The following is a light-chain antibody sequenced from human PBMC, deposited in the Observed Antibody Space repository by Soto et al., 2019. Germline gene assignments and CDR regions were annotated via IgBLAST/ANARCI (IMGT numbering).Light chain of an antibody. CDR3: SSYTTSTTVI. V-gene: IGLV2-14*01. CDR2: EVS. Sequence: QSALTQPASVSGSPGQSITISCTGTSSDIGYYNYVSWYQQHPGKAPKLMIYEVSNRPSGVSNRFSGSKSAPTASLTISGLQAEDEADYYCSSYTTSTTVIFGGGTKVTVL. CDR1: SSDIGYYNY. J-gene: IGLJ2*01.